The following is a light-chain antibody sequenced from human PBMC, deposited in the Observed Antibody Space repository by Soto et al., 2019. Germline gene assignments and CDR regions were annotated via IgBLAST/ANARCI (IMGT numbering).Light chain of an antibody. CDR1: SSDVGGYNY. Sequence: QSALTQPPSASGSPGQSVTISCTGTSSDVGGYNYVSWYQQHPGKAPKALIYEVNKRPSGVSDRFSGSKSGNTASLTVSGLQDEDEGDYFCSSYAGNNKLIFGGGTKLTVL. J-gene: IGLJ2*01. CDR2: EVN. CDR3: SSYAGNNKLI. V-gene: IGLV2-8*01.